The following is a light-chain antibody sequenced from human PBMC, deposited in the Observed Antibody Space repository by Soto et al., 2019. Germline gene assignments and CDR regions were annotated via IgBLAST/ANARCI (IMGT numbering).Light chain of an antibody. CDR1: QSVSSN. CDR2: GAS. J-gene: IGKJ4*01. V-gene: IGKV3-15*01. Sequence: EIVMTQSPAPLSVSPGERATLSCRASQSVSSNLAWYQQKPGQAPRLLIYGASTRATGIPARFSGSGSGTDFTLTISSLQSEDFAVYYCQQYNNWPQAFGGGTKVEIK. CDR3: QQYNNWPQA.